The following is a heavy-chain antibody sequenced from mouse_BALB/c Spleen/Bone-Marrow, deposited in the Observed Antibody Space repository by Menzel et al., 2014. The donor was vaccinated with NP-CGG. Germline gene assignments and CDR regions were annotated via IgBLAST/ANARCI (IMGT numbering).Heavy chain of an antibody. CDR2: IDLYHGGT. Sequence: VQLQQSGPELEKPGASVKISCKASGYSFTAFNMNWVKQSNGKSLEWIGNIDLYHGGTSYNQKFKGKATLTVDKSSSTAYMQLKSLTSEDSAVYYCARYWFAYWGQGTLVTVSA. CDR1: GYSFTAFN. V-gene: IGHV1S135*01. J-gene: IGHJ3*01. CDR3: ARYWFAY.